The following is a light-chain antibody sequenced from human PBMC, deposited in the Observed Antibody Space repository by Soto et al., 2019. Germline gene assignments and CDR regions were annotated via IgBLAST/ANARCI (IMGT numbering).Light chain of an antibody. CDR2: AVS. V-gene: IGLV2-11*01. CDR1: NSDVGGYNF. J-gene: IGLJ3*02. Sequence: QSALTQPRSVSGSPGQSVTISCTGTNSDVGGYNFVSWYQQLPGKAPELMISAVSQRPSGVPDRFSGSKSGNTASLTISGLQADDEADYFCCSYTASDIWVFGGGTKLTVL. CDR3: CSYTASDIWV.